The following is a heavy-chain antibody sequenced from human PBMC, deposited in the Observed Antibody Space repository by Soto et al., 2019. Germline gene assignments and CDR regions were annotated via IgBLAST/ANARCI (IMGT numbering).Heavy chain of an antibody. V-gene: IGHV3-23*01. J-gene: IGHJ4*02. CDR2: ITSDGRT. D-gene: IGHD4-17*01. Sequence: GGALRLSCAASGFTFSSYAMSWVRQAPGKGLEWVSIITSDGRTYYADSVKGRFTISRDNSKNTVYLQMNSLRAEDTAVYYCAKDYSTVTTDPLSVVLFDYWGQGALVTVSS. CDR1: GFTFSSYA. CDR3: AKDYSTVTTDPLSVVLFDY.